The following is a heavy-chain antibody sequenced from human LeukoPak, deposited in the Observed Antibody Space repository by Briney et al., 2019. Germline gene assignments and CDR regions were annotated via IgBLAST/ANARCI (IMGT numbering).Heavy chain of an antibody. CDR3: ARWGHGSSLVYYFDY. V-gene: IGHV1-46*01. Sequence: ASVKVSCKASGYTFTSYYMHWVRQAPGQGLEWMGIINPSGGSTSYAQEFQGRVTMTRDMSTSTVYMELSSLRSEDTAVYYCARWGHGSSLVYYFDYWGQGTLVTVSS. J-gene: IGHJ4*02. CDR1: GYTFTSYY. D-gene: IGHD6-6*01. CDR2: INPSGGST.